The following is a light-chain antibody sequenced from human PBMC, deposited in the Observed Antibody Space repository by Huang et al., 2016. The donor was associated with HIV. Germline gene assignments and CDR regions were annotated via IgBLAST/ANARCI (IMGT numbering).Light chain of an antibody. CDR2: GAS. J-gene: IGKJ2*01. CDR3: QQYGSAGYT. Sequence: EIVLTQSPGTVSLSPGERATLSCRASQSVSSNYLAWYQQKPGQAPRLLIYGASSRATGIPDRVSGSGSGTDFTLTINRLELEDFAVYYCQQYGSAGYTFGQGTKLQIK. CDR1: QSVSSNY. V-gene: IGKV3-20*01.